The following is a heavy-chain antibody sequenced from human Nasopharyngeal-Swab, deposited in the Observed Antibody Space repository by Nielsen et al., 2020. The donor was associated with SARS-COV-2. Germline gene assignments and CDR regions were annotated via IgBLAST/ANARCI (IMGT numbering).Heavy chain of an antibody. V-gene: IGHV1-3*01. CDR1: GYTFISYA. Sequence: ASVKVSCKASGYTFISYAMHWVRQAPGQRLEWMGWINAGNGNTKYSQKFQGRVTITRDTSASTAYMELSSLRSEDTAVYYCARDRVYGDHKGYDYWGQGTLVTVSS. J-gene: IGHJ4*02. CDR3: ARDRVYGDHKGYDY. D-gene: IGHD4-17*01. CDR2: INAGNGNT.